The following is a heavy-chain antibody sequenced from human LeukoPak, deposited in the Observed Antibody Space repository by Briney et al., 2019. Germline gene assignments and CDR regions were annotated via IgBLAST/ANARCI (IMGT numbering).Heavy chain of an antibody. V-gene: IGHV4-38-2*02. CDR2: IYHSGST. Sequence: SETLSLTCAVSGYSTSSGYYWGWIRQPPGKGLEWIGSIYHSGSTYYNPSLKSRVTISVDTSKNQFSLKLSSVTAADTAVYYCARDYDFWSGYRDYWGQGTLVTVSS. J-gene: IGHJ4*02. D-gene: IGHD3-3*01. CDR3: ARDYDFWSGYRDY. CDR1: GYSTSSGYY.